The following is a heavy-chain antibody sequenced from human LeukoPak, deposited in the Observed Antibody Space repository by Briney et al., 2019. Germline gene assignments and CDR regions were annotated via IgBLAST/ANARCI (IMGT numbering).Heavy chain of an antibody. CDR1: GYNFTTYG. CDR2: IIVYDGHA. V-gene: IGHV1-18*01. Sequence: ASVKVSCKASGYNFTTYGISWVRQAPGQGPEWMGWIIVYDGHARYSEKLKGRITLTTDRSTSTVYMELRSLTYDDTARYYCVREGIYLAFDLWGQGTLVSVSS. CDR3: VREGIYLAFDL. D-gene: IGHD3-16*02. J-gene: IGHJ5*02.